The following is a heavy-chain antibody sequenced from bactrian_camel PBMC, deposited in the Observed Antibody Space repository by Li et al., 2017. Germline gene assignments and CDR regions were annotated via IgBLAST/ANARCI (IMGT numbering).Heavy chain of an antibody. CDR3: ATPPADSGGGPCPLNFGA. V-gene: IGHV3S53*01. D-gene: IGHD2*01. J-gene: IGHJ6*01. CDR2: MNWKSET. CDR1: GIEYSRSC. Sequence: HVQLVESGGGSVQAGGSLRLSCVASGIEYSRSCLGWFRQAPGKEREGVAVMNWKSETTYADSVKGRFTISQDNAKSTVYLQMDSLKLEDTGVYYCATPPADSGGGPCPLNFGAWSQGTQVTVS.